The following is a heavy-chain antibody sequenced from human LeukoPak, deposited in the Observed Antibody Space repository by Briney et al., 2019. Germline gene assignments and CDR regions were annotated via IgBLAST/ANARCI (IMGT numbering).Heavy chain of an antibody. V-gene: IGHV3-15*01. CDR1: GFTFSNAW. Sequence: GGSLRLSCAASGFTFSNAWMSWVRQAPGKGLEWVGRIKSKTDGGTTDYAAPVKGRFTISRDDSKNTLYLQINSLKTEDTAVYYCTTRLAYCGGDCYGTLMDAFDIWGQGTMVTVSS. CDR3: TTRLAYCGGDCYGTLMDAFDI. CDR2: IKSKTDGGTT. D-gene: IGHD2-21*02. J-gene: IGHJ3*02.